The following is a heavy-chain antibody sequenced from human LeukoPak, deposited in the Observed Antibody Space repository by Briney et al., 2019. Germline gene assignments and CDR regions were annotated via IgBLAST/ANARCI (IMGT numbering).Heavy chain of an antibody. CDR3: AKEDARVDTEIDY. CDR2: SIGSGGSA. Sequence: GGSLRLSCAASGFTFSTYTMNWIRQAPGKGLEWVSGSIGSGGSAFYADSVKGRFSISRDTSKNTLFLHMNNLRAGDTAVYYCAKEDARVDTEIDYWGQGTLVTVSS. J-gene: IGHJ4*02. V-gene: IGHV3-23*01. D-gene: IGHD5-18*01. CDR1: GFTFSTYT.